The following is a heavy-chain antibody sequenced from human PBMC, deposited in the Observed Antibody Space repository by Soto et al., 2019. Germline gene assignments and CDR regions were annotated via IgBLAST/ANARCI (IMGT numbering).Heavy chain of an antibody. D-gene: IGHD2-21*01. V-gene: IGHV3-21*01. CDR2: VDSFSNFI. CDR3: TRDPNTYCVGAECYVY. CDR1: GFTFSRYA. J-gene: IGHJ4*02. Sequence: GGSLRLSCAASGFTFSRYAMNWVRQAPGKGLEWVAYVDSFSNFIYYADSVRGRFSISRDNAGNSLLLHMANIRAEDTAVYYCTRDPNTYCVGAECYVYCGQATQGTASS.